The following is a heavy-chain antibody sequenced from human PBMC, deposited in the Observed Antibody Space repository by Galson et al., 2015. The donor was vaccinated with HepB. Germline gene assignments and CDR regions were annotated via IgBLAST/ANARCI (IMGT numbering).Heavy chain of an antibody. CDR3: ASPTVESDS. V-gene: IGHV1-69*13. Sequence: SVKVSCKASGGSITSNVISWARQAPGQGLEWMGRIIPFFGTANYAQKFQDRITITADESTRTTYMELSSLRPEDTAVYYCASPTVESDSWGQGTLVTVSA. D-gene: IGHD4-23*01. J-gene: IGHJ4*02. CDR1: GGSITSNV. CDR2: IIPFFGTA.